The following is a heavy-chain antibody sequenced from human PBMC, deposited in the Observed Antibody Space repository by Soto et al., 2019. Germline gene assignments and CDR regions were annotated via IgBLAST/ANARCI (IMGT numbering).Heavy chain of an antibody. Sequence: EVQLVESGGGLVKPGGSLRLSCAASGFTFSNAWMSWFRQAPGKGLEWVGRIKSKTDGGTTDYAAPVKGRFTISRDDSKNTLYLQMNSLKTEDTAVYYCTTAPQYSSSWYGPDPAADTYYYYYYMDVWGKGTTVTVSS. CDR3: TTAPQYSSSWYGPDPAADTYYYYYYMDV. D-gene: IGHD6-13*01. CDR2: IKSKTDGGTT. CDR1: GFTFSNAW. V-gene: IGHV3-15*01. J-gene: IGHJ6*03.